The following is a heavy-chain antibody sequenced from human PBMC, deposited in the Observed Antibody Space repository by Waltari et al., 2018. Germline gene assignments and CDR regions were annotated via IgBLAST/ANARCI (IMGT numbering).Heavy chain of an antibody. CDR1: GDSLSSSYW. J-gene: IGHJ4*02. CDR3: ARDRGRGLYLDT. V-gene: IGHV4-4*02. CDR2: VHGSGRA. Sequence: QLQESGPGLMKPSGTLSSSCAVSGDSLSSSYWWSWVRQSPQTGLEWIGQVHGSGRANYNPSFASRVTVSLDTSNNQFSLEVTSATAADTAVYFCARDRGRGLYLDTWGPGTLVTVSP. D-gene: IGHD2-15*01.